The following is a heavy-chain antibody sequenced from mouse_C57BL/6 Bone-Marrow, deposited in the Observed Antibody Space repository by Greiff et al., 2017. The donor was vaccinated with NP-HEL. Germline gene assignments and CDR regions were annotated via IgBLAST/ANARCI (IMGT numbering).Heavy chain of an antibody. CDR2: INPGSGGT. Sequence: VQLQQSGAELVRTGPSGQVSCKASGYAFTNYLIEWVKQRPGQGLEWIGVINPGSGGTNYNEKFKGKATLTADKSSSTAYMQLSSLTSEDSAVYFCARKGYSNFYYFDYWGQGTTLTVSS. V-gene: IGHV1-54*01. CDR1: GYAFTNYL. CDR3: ARKGYSNFYYFDY. D-gene: IGHD2-5*01. J-gene: IGHJ2*01.